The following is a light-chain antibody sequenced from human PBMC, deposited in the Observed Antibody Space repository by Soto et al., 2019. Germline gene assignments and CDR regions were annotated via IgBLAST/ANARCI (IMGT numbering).Light chain of an antibody. CDR2: GVT. J-gene: IGLJ1*01. CDR3: SSYTTTTPYV. V-gene: IGLV2-14*01. Sequence: QSALTQPASVSGSPGQSITISCTGTSSDIGYYNYVSWYQQHPGKAPKLMIYGVTTRPSGVSNRFSGSKSGNTASLTISGLQAEDEADYYCSSYTTTTPYVFGTGTKLTVL. CDR1: SSDIGYYNY.